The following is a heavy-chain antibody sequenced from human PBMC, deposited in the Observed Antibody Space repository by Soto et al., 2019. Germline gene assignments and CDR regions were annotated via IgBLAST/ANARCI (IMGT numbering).Heavy chain of an antibody. Sequence: EVHLVESGGGLVEPGGSLRLFCAASGFIFNNAWMTWVRQAPGKGLGWVAHIKSRPDGGTADYAASVKGRFTNCRDDSRYTLYLQMNSLRIEDTAVYYCTTAGPRDWYFNLWGRGTLVTVSS. J-gene: IGHJ2*01. CDR3: TTAGPRDWYFNL. V-gene: IGHV3-15*01. CDR2: IKSRPDGGTA. CDR1: GFIFNNAW.